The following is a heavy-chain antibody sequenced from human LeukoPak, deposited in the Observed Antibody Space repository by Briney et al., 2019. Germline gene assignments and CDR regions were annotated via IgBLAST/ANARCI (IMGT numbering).Heavy chain of an antibody. D-gene: IGHD3-22*01. CDR3: AREGPYDSSDYLRAFDI. Sequence: SETLSLTCTVSGGSISSGDYYWNWIRQPPGKGLEWIEYIYYSGRTYYNPSLKSRFTISVDTSKNQFSLKLSSVNAADTAVYYCAREGPYDSSDYLRAFDIWGQGTMVTVSS. CDR2: IYYSGRT. CDR1: GGSISSGDYY. J-gene: IGHJ3*02. V-gene: IGHV4-30-4*08.